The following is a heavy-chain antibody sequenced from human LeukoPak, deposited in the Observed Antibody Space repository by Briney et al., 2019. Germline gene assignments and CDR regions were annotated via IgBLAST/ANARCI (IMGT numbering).Heavy chain of an antibody. CDR2: ISSSSRTI. CDR3: ARLFWNGYYPISFDHYYGMDV. D-gene: IGHD3-3*01. CDR1: AFTLSNYS. V-gene: IGHV3-48*01. J-gene: IGHJ6*02. Sequence: QTGGSLRLSCAASAFTLSNYSMAWVRQAPGKGLEWISYISSSSRTIYYADSVKGRFTISRGNAKNSLSVQMTTLRAEDTAVYYCARLFWNGYYPISFDHYYGMDVWGQGTTVTVSS.